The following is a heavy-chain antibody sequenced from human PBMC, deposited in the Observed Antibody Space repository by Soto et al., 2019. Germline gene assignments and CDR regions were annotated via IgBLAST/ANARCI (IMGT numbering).Heavy chain of an antibody. V-gene: IGHV6-1*01. CDR3: ARDRVVVAATNYYYYHGMDV. D-gene: IGHD2-15*01. Sequence: SQTLSLTCAISGDSVSSNSAAWNWIRQSPSRGLEWLGRTYYRSKWYNDYAVSVKSRITINPDTSKNQFSLQLNSVTPEDTAVYYCARDRVVVAATNYYYYHGMDVWGQGTTVTVSS. J-gene: IGHJ6*02. CDR2: TYYRSKWYN. CDR1: GDSVSSNSAA.